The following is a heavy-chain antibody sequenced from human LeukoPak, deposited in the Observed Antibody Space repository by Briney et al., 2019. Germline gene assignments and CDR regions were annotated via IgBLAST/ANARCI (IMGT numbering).Heavy chain of an antibody. CDR3: ATLAETSHYYYYYMDV. J-gene: IGHJ6*03. V-gene: IGHV3-23*01. D-gene: IGHD1-14*01. Sequence: GGTLRLSCAASGFTFSSYGMSWVRQAPGKGLEWVSAISGSGGSTYYADSVKGRFTISRDNSKNTLYLQMNSLRAEDTAVYYCATLAETSHYYYYYMDVWGKGTTVTVSS. CDR1: GFTFSSYG. CDR2: ISGSGGST.